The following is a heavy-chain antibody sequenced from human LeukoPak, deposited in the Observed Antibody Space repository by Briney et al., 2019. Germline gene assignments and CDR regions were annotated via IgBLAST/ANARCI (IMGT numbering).Heavy chain of an antibody. D-gene: IGHD2-2*01. Sequence: GGSLRLSCAASGFTFSSYGMHWVRQAPGKGLEWVAFIRYDGNNKYYADPVKGRFTISRDNSKNTLYLQMNSLRAEDTAVYYCAKNVVPGAKDYWGQGTLVTVSS. CDR3: AKNVVPGAKDY. CDR2: IRYDGNNK. CDR1: GFTFSSYG. V-gene: IGHV3-30*02. J-gene: IGHJ4*02.